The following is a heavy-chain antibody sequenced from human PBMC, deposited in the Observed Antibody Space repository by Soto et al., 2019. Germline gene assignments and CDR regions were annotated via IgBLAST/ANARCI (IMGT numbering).Heavy chain of an antibody. V-gene: IGHV1-69*01. CDR3: ARAEEAGDTWYFDL. Sequence: QKFHGRVTIIADESTSTAYMELSSLRSEDTAVYYCARAEEAGDTWYFDLWGRGTLVTVSS. J-gene: IGHJ2*01. D-gene: IGHD7-27*01.